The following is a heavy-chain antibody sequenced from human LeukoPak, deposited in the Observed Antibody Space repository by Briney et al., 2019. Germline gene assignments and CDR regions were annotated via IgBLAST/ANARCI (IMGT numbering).Heavy chain of an antibody. J-gene: IGHJ4*02. D-gene: IGHD3-22*01. CDR3: TTDYYDSSGRNPDY. CDR1: GFTFSNAW. CDR2: IKSKTDGGTT. V-gene: IGHV3-15*01. Sequence: KAGGSLRLSCAASGFTFSNAWMSWVRQAPGKGREWVGRIKSKTDGGTTDYAAPVKGRFTISRDDSKNTLYLQMNSLKTEDTAVYYCTTDYYDSSGRNPDYWGQGTLVTVSS.